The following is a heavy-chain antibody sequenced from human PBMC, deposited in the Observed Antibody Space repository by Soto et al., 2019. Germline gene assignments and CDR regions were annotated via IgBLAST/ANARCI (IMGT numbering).Heavy chain of an antibody. D-gene: IGHD5-12*01. V-gene: IGHV2-5*02. CDR1: GFSLSTNGVG. Sequence: QITLKESGPTLVKPTQTLTLTCTFSGFSLSTNGVGVGWIRQPPGKALEWLALIYWDDDKRYSPSLKNRLTNTKDTSKNQVVLTMTNMDPVDTGTYYCAHADIVATIIYYFDYWGQGTLVTVSS. CDR3: AHADIVATIIYYFDY. CDR2: IYWDDDK. J-gene: IGHJ4*02.